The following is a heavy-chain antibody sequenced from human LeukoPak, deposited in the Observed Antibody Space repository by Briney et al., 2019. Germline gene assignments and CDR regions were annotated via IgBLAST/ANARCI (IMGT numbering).Heavy chain of an antibody. J-gene: IGHJ6*03. D-gene: IGHD6-13*01. Sequence: SQTLSLTCTVSGGSISSSSYYWAWIPQPRGRGRVWVGSIYYSGSTYYNPSLKSRVTISVDTTKNQFSRMLSSVTAADTAVYYCARDLAPGNSYYYYYYMDVWGKGTTVTVSS. CDR1: GGSISSSSYY. V-gene: IGHV4-39*07. CDR3: ARDLAPGNSYYYYYYMDV. CDR2: IYYSGST.